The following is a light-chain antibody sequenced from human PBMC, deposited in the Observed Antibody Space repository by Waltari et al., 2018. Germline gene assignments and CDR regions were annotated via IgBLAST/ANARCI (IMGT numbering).Light chain of an antibody. CDR3: AAWDDSLSGLVV. CDR2: RND. CDR1: IPTIGTNF. J-gene: IGLJ2*01. Sequence: QSVLTQPPSASGTPGQRLTMSCSATIPTIGTNFVYWYQQLPGTAPKLLYYRNDQQPSGVPDRFSGSKAGTSASLAISGRRSEDEADYYCAAWDDSLSGLVVFGGGTKVTVL. V-gene: IGLV1-47*01.